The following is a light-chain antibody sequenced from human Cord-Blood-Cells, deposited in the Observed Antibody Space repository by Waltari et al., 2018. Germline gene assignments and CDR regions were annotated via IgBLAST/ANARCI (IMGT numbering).Light chain of an antibody. CDR2: RNN. CDR1: SPNIGSNY. Sequence: QPVLTQPPSASGTPGQRVTISCSGSSPNIGSNYVYWYQQPPGTAPNLLIYRNNQRPSGVPDRFSGSKSGTSASLAISGLRSEDEADYYCAAWDDSLSGPGVFGGGTKLTVL. V-gene: IGLV1-47*01. CDR3: AAWDDSLSGPGV. J-gene: IGLJ3*02.